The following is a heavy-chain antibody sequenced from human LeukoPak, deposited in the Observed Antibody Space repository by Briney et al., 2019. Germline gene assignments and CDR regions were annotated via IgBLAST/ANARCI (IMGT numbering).Heavy chain of an antibody. CDR2: INPDGTVP. Sequence: GGSLRLSCAASGFTFSSYSMNWVRQAPGKGLEWVANINPDGTVPSYVDSVKGRFTISRDNANNSLYLQMNSLRPEDTAFYYCVKGNWGDNWGQGALVTVSS. V-gene: IGHV3-7*01. D-gene: IGHD7-27*01. CDR1: GFTFSSYS. CDR3: VKGNWGDN. J-gene: IGHJ4*02.